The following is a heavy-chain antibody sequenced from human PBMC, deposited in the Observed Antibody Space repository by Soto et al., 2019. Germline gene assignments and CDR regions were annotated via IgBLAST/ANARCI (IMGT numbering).Heavy chain of an antibody. J-gene: IGHJ6*03. CDR1: GFTFRSHP. Sequence: GVSLRLSCVASGFTFRSHPMQWVRQAQGKGLEWVATISYDGAVKTYGESVKGRFTDSRDNSKNTVSLQMDSLTFEDTALYYCARGAPFDIVATTYYYYYMDVWGKGTTVTVSS. D-gene: IGHD5-12*01. CDR3: ARGAPFDIVATTYYYYYMDV. V-gene: IGHV3-30-3*01. CDR2: ISYDGAVK.